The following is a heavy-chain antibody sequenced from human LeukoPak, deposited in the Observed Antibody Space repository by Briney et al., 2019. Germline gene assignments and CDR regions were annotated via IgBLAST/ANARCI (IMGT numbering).Heavy chain of an antibody. J-gene: IGHJ4*02. D-gene: IGHD5-24*01. CDR1: GFTLTSYS. Sequence: PGGSLRLSCAASGFTLTSYSMSWVRQAPGKGLEWVASMKQDGSDEYNVDSVKGRFTISRDNAKNSVYLQMSSLRTEDTAVYYCTTWRWLQFASDYWGQGTLVTVSS. CDR3: TTWRWLQFASDY. V-gene: IGHV3-7*03. CDR2: MKQDGSDE.